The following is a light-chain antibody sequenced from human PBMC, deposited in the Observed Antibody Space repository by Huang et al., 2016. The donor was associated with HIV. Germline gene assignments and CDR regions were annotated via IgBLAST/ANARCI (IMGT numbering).Light chain of an antibody. CDR1: QNINVN. J-gene: IGKJ3*01. CDR2: AAS. Sequence: DIQMTQSPSSLSAFVGDNVTITCRASQNINVNLNWYQHKSGKGPKLLIYAASTLYSGVPSRFSGSGSGTHFTLTIDSRQPEDSATYSCQQSYSSPRVTFGPGTK. CDR3: QQSYSSPRVT. V-gene: IGKV1-39*01.